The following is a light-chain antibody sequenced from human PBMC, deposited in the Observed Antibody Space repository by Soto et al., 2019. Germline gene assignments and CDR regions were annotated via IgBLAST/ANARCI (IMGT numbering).Light chain of an antibody. V-gene: IGKV3-15*01. CDR2: GAS. Sequence: EIVMTQSPATLSVSPGERATLSCRASQSVSSNLAWYQQKPGPSPRLLIYGASTRATGIPARFSSSGYGTEFTLTISSLPSEDFSVYYCQQYNNWPQTVGQGTKVEIK. CDR1: QSVSSN. J-gene: IGKJ1*01. CDR3: QQYNNWPQT.